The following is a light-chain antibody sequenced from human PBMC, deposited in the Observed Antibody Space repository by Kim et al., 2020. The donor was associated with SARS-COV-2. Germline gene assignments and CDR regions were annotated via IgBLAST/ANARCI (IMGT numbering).Light chain of an antibody. V-gene: IGKV3-15*01. J-gene: IGKJ4*01. CDR1: QSVSSN. Sequence: VSPEERATLSCRASQSVSSNLAWYQQKPGQPPRLLIYDASTRATCTPARFSGSGSGTEFTLTISSLQSEDFAVYYCQQYNNWPLTFGGGTKVDIK. CDR3: QQYNNWPLT. CDR2: DAS.